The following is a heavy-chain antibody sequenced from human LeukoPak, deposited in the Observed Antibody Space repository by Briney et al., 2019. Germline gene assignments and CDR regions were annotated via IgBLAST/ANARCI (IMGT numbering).Heavy chain of an antibody. Sequence: SETLSLTCTVSGGSISSYYCSWIRQPPGKGLEWIGYIYYSGSTNYNPSLKSRVTISVDTSKNQFSLKLSSVTAADTAVYHCARGAGYCSSTSCYPFWFDPWGQGTLVTVSS. CDR3: ARGAGYCSSTSCYPFWFDP. D-gene: IGHD2-2*01. J-gene: IGHJ5*02. CDR1: GGSISSYY. CDR2: IYYSGST. V-gene: IGHV4-59*01.